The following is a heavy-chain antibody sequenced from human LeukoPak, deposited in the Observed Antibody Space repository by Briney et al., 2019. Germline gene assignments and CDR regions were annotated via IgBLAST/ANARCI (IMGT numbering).Heavy chain of an antibody. D-gene: IGHD4-17*01. Sequence: SETLSLTCTVSGGSISSGGYYWSWIRQHPGKGLEWIGYIYYSGSIYYNPSLKSRVTISVDTSKNQFSLKLSSVTAADTAVYYCARAVGDYGDYRIFDYWGQGTLVTVSS. CDR1: GGSISSGGYY. CDR2: IYYSGSI. CDR3: ARAVGDYGDYRIFDY. J-gene: IGHJ4*02. V-gene: IGHV4-31*03.